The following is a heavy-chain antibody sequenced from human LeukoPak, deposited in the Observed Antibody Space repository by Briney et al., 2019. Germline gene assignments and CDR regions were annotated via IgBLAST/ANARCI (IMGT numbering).Heavy chain of an antibody. J-gene: IGHJ4*02. D-gene: IGHD3-10*01. CDR2: ISYSGST. CDR3: ARVSWGFGELFLDY. CDR1: GGSISNYY. Sequence: SDTLSLTCTVSGGSISNYYWSWIRQPPGKGLEWIGYISYSGSTNYFPSLKSRVTMSLDTSKNQLSLTLSSMTAADTAVYYCARVSWGFGELFLDYWGQGTLVTVSS. V-gene: IGHV4-59*12.